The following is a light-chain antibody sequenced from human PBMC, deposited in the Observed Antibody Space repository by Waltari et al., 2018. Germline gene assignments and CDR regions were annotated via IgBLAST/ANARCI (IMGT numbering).Light chain of an antibody. CDR3: SSYTGGTTLVV. V-gene: IGLV2-14*03. Sequence: QSAMTQPASVSGSPGQSITISCTGTTSDVGGYNYFSWYQQHPGKAPKLVIYDVNNRPSGVSNRFSGSKSGNTASLTISGLQTEDEADYHCSSYTGGTTLVVFGGGTKLTVL. J-gene: IGLJ2*01. CDR1: TSDVGGYNY. CDR2: DVN.